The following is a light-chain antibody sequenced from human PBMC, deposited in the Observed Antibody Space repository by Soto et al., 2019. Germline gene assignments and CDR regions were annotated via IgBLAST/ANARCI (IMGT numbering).Light chain of an antibody. V-gene: IGKV3-15*01. J-gene: IGKJ1*01. Sequence: EIVMTQSPATLSVSPGEGATLSCRTSQTVSSKLAWYQQKPGQAPRLLIYGASTRATGIPDRYSGSGSGTEFTLTISSLQSEDFALYYCQQYSIWPTGFGQGTKVEIK. CDR1: QTVSSK. CDR3: QQYSIWPTG. CDR2: GAS.